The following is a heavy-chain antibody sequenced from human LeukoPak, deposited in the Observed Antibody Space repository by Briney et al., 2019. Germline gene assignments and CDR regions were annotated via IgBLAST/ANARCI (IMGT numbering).Heavy chain of an antibody. V-gene: IGHV4-4*02. D-gene: IGHD3-22*01. Sequence: SETLSLTCTVSGDSINSLDLWSWVRQPPGKGLEWIGEMYLSGTTHSNPSVKSRVTISIDKSKNQFFLNLSSVTAADTAVYYCAGLVGRYSSGLYYYYFDYWGQGTLVTVS. CDR1: GDSINSLDL. CDR3: AGLVGRYSSGLYYYYFDY. J-gene: IGHJ4*02. CDR2: MYLSGTT.